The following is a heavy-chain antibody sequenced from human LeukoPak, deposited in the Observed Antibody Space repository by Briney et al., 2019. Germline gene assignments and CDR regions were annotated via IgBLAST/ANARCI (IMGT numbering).Heavy chain of an antibody. CDR1: GFTFSSYS. J-gene: IGHJ4*02. CDR2: ISSSSSYI. CDR3: ARDAYCGGDCYWTDFDY. V-gene: IGHV3-21*01. D-gene: IGHD2-21*02. Sequence: WGSLRLSCAASGFTFSSYSMNWVRQAPGKGLEWVSSISSSSSYIYYADSVKGRFTISRDNAKNSLYLQMNSLRAEDTAVYYCARDAYCGGDCYWTDFDYWGQGTLVTVSS.